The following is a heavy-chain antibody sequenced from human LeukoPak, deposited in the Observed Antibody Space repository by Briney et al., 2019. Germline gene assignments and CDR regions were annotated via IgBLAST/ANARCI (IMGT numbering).Heavy chain of an antibody. CDR3: VRDSRPPDSIHFWSVNLFDP. CDR1: AFIFSGHW. D-gene: IGHD3-3*02. J-gene: IGHJ5*02. V-gene: IGHV3-30*03. CDR2: ISYDGGND. Sequence: GGSLRLPCEGSAFIFSGHWMNWVRQAPGKGLEWVAVISYDGGNDYYADSVKGRFTISRDNSKNTLYLQMNSLRPEDTAVYYCVRDSRPPDSIHFWSVNLFDPWGQGTLVTVSS.